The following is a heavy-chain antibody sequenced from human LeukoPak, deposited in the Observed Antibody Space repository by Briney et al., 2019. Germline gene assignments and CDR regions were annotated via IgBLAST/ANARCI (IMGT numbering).Heavy chain of an antibody. Sequence: EGSLRLSCAASGFTFTNYAMGWVRQAPGKGLEWVSGISGSGGTTYYADSAKGRFTISRDNSRNTLHLQMNSLRAEDTAVYYCAKAAFYSSPKDAFNIWGQGTLFTVSS. D-gene: IGHD3-22*01. V-gene: IGHV3-23*01. CDR2: ISGSGGTT. J-gene: IGHJ3*02. CDR1: GFTFTNYA. CDR3: AKAAFYSSPKDAFNI.